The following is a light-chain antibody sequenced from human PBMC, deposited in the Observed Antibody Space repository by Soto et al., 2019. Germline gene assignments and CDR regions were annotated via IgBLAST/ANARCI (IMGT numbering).Light chain of an antibody. Sequence: EIVLTQSPGTLSLSPEERATLSCRTSQSVSSTYLAWYQHKPGQAPRLLIYGASSRATGIPDRFSGSWSGTVFTITISRLEHEDFAVYSCQQYATSQGTFGQGTNVEIK. J-gene: IGKJ1*01. V-gene: IGKV3-20*01. CDR1: QSVSSTY. CDR3: QQYATSQGT. CDR2: GAS.